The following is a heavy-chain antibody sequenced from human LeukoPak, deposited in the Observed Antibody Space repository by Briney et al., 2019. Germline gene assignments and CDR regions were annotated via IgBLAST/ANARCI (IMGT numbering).Heavy chain of an antibody. Sequence: PSETLSLTCTVSGASISSGSYYWSWIRQPAGKGLEWIGRIYTSGSTNYNPSLKSRVTISVDTSKNQFSLKLSSVTAADTAVYYCARARPRDFWSGDYYFDYWGQGTLVTVSS. D-gene: IGHD3-3*01. V-gene: IGHV4-61*02. J-gene: IGHJ4*02. CDR2: IYTSGST. CDR1: GASISSGSYY. CDR3: ARARPRDFWSGDYYFDY.